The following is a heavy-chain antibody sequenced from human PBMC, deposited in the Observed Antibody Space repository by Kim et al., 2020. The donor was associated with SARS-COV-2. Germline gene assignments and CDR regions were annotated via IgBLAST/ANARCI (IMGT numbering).Heavy chain of an antibody. J-gene: IGHJ4*02. Sequence: ASVKVSCKASGYTFTSYAMHWVRQAPGQRLEWMGWINAGNGNTKYSQKFQGRVTITRDTSASTAYMELSSLRSEDTAVYYCARGGRYCSSTSCYMRGYFDYWGQGTLVTVSS. V-gene: IGHV1-3*01. CDR1: GYTFTSYA. D-gene: IGHD2-2*02. CDR2: INAGNGNT. CDR3: ARGGRYCSSTSCYMRGYFDY.